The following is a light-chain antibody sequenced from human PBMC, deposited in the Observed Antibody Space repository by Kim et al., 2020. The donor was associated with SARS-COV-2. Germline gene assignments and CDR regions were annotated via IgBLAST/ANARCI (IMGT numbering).Light chain of an antibody. CDR3: QTWGTGIG. Sequence: GASVKLTRPLGRGDRRYALARHQQQPEKGPRYLMKLNSDGSHSKGDGIPDRFSGSSSGAERYLTISSLQSEDEADYYCQTWGTGIGFGGGTQLTVL. J-gene: IGLJ3*02. V-gene: IGLV4-69*01. CDR1: RGDRRYA. CDR2: LNSDGSH.